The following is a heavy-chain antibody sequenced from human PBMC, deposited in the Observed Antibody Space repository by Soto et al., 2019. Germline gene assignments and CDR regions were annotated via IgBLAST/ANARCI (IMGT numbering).Heavy chain of an antibody. D-gene: IGHD1-26*01. Sequence: SLSPACTASGFTFSSYAMRWDSQPPGNGRGWVSAISGSGGSTNYAGSVKGRFTISRDNSNETLYLQMDSLRAADTAVYYCAKDRKWDRYNRLDPCAQGTLDPVSS. CDR3: AKDRKWDRYNRLDP. V-gene: IGHV3-23*01. CDR2: ISGSGGST. J-gene: IGHJ5*02. CDR1: GFTFSSYA.